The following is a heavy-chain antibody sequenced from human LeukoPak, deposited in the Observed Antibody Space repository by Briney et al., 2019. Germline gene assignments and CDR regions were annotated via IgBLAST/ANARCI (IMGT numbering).Heavy chain of an antibody. D-gene: IGHD2-2*01. CDR3: ARVSVPAADYYYYYYMDV. V-gene: IGHV1-2*02. CDR1: GYTFTGYY. Sequence: ASVKVSCEASGYTFTGYYMHWVRQAPGQGLEWMGWINPNSGGTNYAQKFQGRVTMTRDTSISTAYMELSRLRSDDTAVYYCARVSVPAADYYYYYYMDVWGKGTTVTVSS. CDR2: INPNSGGT. J-gene: IGHJ6*03.